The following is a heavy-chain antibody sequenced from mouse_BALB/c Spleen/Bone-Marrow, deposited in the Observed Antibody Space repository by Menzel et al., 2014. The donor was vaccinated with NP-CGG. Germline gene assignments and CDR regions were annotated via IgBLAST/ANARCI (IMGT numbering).Heavy chain of an antibody. J-gene: IGHJ3*01. CDR2: IRNKANGYTT. CDR3: ARVTTAWFAY. Sequence: EVKLVESGGGLVQPGGSLRLSCATSGFTFTDYYMSWVRQPPGKALEWSGFIRNKANGYTTEYSASVKGQFTISRDNSQSILYLQMNTLRAEDSATYYCARVTTAWFAYWGQGTLVTVSA. D-gene: IGHD1-1*01. V-gene: IGHV7-3*02. CDR1: GFTFTDYY.